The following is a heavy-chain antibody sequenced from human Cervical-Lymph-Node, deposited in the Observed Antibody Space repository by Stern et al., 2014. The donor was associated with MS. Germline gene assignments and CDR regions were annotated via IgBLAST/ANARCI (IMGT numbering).Heavy chain of an antibody. CDR2: ISYDGGQE. CDR3: ARERTPVPSNPFDI. Sequence: QVQLVESGGDVVQPGRSLRLSCAASGFTFNNYAIHWVRQAPGKGLEWVSLISYDGGQEYYTDSVKGRFTISRDNSKSTVYLQMNSLRPDDTAVYFCARERTPVPSNPFDIWGQGTMVTVS. J-gene: IGHJ3*02. CDR1: GFTFNNYA. D-gene: IGHD1-14*01. V-gene: IGHV3-30-3*01.